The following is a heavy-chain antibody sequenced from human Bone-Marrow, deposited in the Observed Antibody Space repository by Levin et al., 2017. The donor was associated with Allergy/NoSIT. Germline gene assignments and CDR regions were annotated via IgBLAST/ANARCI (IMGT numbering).Heavy chain of an antibody. CDR3: ARAPDVVLVAPRENYYYGMHV. CDR2: ISYDGKND. Sequence: SCAASGFAFSNYNMHWVRQAPGKGLEWVASISYDGKNDYYADDVKGRFTISRDNSKNTLFLQMNSLRAEDSAVYYCARAPDVVLVAPRENYYYGMHVWGNGTTVTVSS. D-gene: IGHD2-2*01. V-gene: IGHV3-30*04. J-gene: IGHJ6*04. CDR1: GFAFSNYN.